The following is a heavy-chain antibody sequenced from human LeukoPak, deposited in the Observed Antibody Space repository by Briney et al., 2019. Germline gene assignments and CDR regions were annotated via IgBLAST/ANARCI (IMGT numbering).Heavy chain of an antibody. CDR1: GYTFTSYD. D-gene: IGHD2-15*01. V-gene: IGHV1-8*01. CDR2: MNPNSGNT. J-gene: IGHJ5*02. CDR3: ARKIGTYCSGGSCHLNWFDP. Sequence: ASVKVSCKASGYTFTSYDINWVRQATGQGREWMGWMNPNSGNTGYAQKFQDRVTMTRNTSISTAYMELSSLRSEDTAVYYCARKIGTYCSGGSCHLNWFDPWGQGTLVTVSS.